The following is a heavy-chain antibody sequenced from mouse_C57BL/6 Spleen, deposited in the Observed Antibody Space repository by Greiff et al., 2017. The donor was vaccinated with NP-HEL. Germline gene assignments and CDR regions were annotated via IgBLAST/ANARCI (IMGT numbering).Heavy chain of an antibody. CDR1: GYTFTDYN. Sequence: EVQLHQSGPELVKPGASVKMSCKASGYTFTDYNMHWVKQSHGKSLEWIGYINPNNGGTSYNQKFKGKATLTVNKSSSTAYMELRSLTSEDSAVYYCASEPYYFDYWGQGTTLTVSS. J-gene: IGHJ2*01. CDR2: INPNNGGT. V-gene: IGHV1-22*01. CDR3: ASEPYYFDY.